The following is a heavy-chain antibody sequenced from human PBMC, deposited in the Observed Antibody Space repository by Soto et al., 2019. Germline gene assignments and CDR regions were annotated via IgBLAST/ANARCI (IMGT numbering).Heavy chain of an antibody. V-gene: IGHV3-30*18. CDR3: AKDAYTPFRTTAHDLGGLDH. CDR1: GFTFRFFD. D-gene: IGHD4-4*01. CDR2: ISRDGNNK. Sequence: GGSLRLSCETSGFTFRFFDMHWVRQAPGKGLEWVAMISRDGNNKHYGDSVKGRFSISRDNSKNTLYLQMNRLSDDDTAIYYCAKDAYTPFRTTAHDLGGLDHWGRGTLVTVSS. J-gene: IGHJ4*02.